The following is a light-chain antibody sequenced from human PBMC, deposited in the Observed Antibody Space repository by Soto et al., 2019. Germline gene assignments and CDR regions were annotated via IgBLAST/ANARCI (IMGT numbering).Light chain of an antibody. CDR3: QQYGSSPFT. J-gene: IGKJ4*01. V-gene: IGKV3-20*01. CDR2: GAS. Sequence: EIVLTQSPGTLSLSPGERATLSCRASQSVSGSYLAWYQQKPGQAPRILIYGASSRATGIPDRFSGSGSGTDFTLTISRLEPEDCAVYYCQQYGSSPFTFGGGTKVEIK. CDR1: QSVSGSY.